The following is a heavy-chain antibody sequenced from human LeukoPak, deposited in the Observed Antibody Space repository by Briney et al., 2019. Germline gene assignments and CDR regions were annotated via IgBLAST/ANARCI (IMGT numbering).Heavy chain of an antibody. CDR2: ISYDGSNK. CDR1: GFTFSSYA. D-gene: IGHD6-13*01. CDR3: ARGSTAFGSSSWYFDY. V-gene: IGHV3-30-3*01. Sequence: GRSLRLSCAASGFTFSSYAMHWVRQAPGKGLEWVAVISYDGSNKYYADSVKGRFTISRDNSKNTLYLQMNSLRAEDTAVYYCARGSTAFGSSSWYFDYWGQGTLVTVSS. J-gene: IGHJ4*02.